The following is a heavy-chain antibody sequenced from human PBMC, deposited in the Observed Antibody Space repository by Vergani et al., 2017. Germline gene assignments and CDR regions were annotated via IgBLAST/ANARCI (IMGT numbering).Heavy chain of an antibody. CDR1: GFTFSSYA. Sequence: VQLVESGGGLVQPGGSLRLSCAASGFTFSSYAMSWVRQAPGKGLEWIGSIYYSGSTYYNPSLKSRVTISVDTSKNQFSLKLSSVTAADTAVYYCASLDSSGYYLDYWGQGTLVTVSS. CDR2: IYYSGST. V-gene: IGHV4-38-2*01. D-gene: IGHD3-22*01. CDR3: ASLDSSGYYLDY. J-gene: IGHJ4*02.